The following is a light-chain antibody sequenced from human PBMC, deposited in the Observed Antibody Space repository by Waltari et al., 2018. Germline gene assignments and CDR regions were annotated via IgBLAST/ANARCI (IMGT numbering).Light chain of an antibody. V-gene: IGLV2-11*01. Sequence: QSALTQPRSVSGSPGQSVTLPCTGTSSDIGGYKYVPWYQQHPGKAPKLVIYDVDKRPSGVPDRFSGSKAGNTASLTISGLQTDDEADYYCCSYAGRYTSVFGGGTRVTVL. CDR2: DVD. CDR3: CSYAGRYTSV. J-gene: IGLJ2*01. CDR1: SSDIGGYKY.